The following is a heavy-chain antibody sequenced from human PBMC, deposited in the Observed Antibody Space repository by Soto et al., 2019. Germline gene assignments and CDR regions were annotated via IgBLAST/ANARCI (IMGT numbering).Heavy chain of an antibody. J-gene: IGHJ6*02. CDR1: GDNFKKKV. D-gene: IGHD3-10*01. CDR2: TIPALGKT. Sequence: SVKVSCKASGDNFKKKVFTWVRQAPGQGLEWMGGTIPALGKTHYIEKFQGRVTITVDDATRTVYMEVRDLTSEDTAIYYCARGPFRPSAMDVWGQGTTVTVSS. CDR3: ARGPFRPSAMDV. V-gene: IGHV1-69*10.